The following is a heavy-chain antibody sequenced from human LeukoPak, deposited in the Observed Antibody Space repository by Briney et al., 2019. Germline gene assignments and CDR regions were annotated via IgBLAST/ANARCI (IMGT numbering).Heavy chain of an antibody. CDR2: IATYNSKT. V-gene: IGHV1-18*01. D-gene: IGHD6-13*01. J-gene: IGHJ5*02. CDR1: GYTFSSYG. Sequence: ASVKVSCKASGYTFSSYGISWVRQAPGQGLEWMGWIATYNSKTKYAEKVQGRVTMTTDTSTTTAYMELRTLRSDDTAVYYCARDMVGLAADGNWFDPWGQGTPVTVSS. CDR3: ARDMVGLAADGNWFDP.